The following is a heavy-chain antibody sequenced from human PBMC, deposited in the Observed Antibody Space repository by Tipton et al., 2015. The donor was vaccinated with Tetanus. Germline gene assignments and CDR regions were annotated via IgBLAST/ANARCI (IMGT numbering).Heavy chain of an antibody. CDR3: ARDQARGARGWNYFDY. V-gene: IGHV4-31*03. J-gene: IGHJ4*02. D-gene: IGHD6-6*01. CDR1: GGSISSGGYY. Sequence: TLSLTCTVSGGSISSGGYYWSWIRQHPGNGLEWIGDIYNSGSSYYNPSLKSRVTISADTSKNQFSLKLNSVTAADTAVYYCARDQARGARGWNYFDYWGQGSLVTVSS. CDR2: IYNSGSS.